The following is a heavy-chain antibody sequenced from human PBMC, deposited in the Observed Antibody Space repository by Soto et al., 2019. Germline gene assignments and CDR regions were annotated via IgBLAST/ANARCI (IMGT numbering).Heavy chain of an antibody. CDR1: GLTFRRYA. J-gene: IGHJ4*02. D-gene: IGHD5-18*01. CDR3: ATLYSYGYGGY. V-gene: IGHV3-23*01. CDR2: ISESGGST. Sequence: GGSLRLSCADSGLTFRRYAMNWVRQAPGNGLEWVSGISESGGSTYYADYVKGRFTISRDNSKNTLYLQMNSLRAEDTAVYYCATLYSYGYGGYWGQGTLVTVSS.